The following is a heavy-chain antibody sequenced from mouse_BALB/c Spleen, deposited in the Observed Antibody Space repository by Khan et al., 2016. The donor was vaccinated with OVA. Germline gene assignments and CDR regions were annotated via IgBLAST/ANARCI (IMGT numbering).Heavy chain of an antibody. Sequence: EVQLQESGGDLVKPGGSLKLSCAASGFTFSTYGMSWVRQTPDKRLEWVATVSTGGGYTYYPDSVKGRFTISRDNAKNTLYLQMSGLKSEDTAMFYCTRLAYYYDSEGFAYWVQGTLVTVSA. V-gene: IGHV5-6*01. CDR1: GFTFSTYG. D-gene: IGHD1-1*01. J-gene: IGHJ3*01. CDR3: TRLAYYYDSEGFAY. CDR2: VSTGGGYT.